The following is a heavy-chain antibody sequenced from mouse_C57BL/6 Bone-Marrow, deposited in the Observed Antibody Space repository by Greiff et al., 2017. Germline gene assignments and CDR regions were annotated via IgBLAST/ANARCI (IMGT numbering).Heavy chain of an antibody. D-gene: IGHD1-1*01. J-gene: IGHJ4*01. CDR2: IYPGDGDT. CDR1: GYAFSSSW. CDR3: ARSRGTVYAMDY. Sequence: VQRVESGPELVKPGASVKISCKASGYAFSSSWMNWVKQRPGKGLEWIGRIYPGDGDTNYNGKFKGKATLTADKSSRTAYMQLSSLTSEDSAVYFCARSRGTVYAMDYWGQGTSVTVSS. V-gene: IGHV1-82*01.